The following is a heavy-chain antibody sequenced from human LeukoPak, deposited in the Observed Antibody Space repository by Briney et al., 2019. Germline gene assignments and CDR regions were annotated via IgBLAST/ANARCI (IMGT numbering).Heavy chain of an antibody. Sequence: PGGSLRLSCAASGFTFDDYGMSWVHQAPGKGLEWVCGINWNGGSTGYADSVKGRFTISRDNAKNSLYLQINSLVAEDTALYHCASDRRGSGSPSDYWGQGTLVTVSS. J-gene: IGHJ4*02. D-gene: IGHD3-10*01. CDR3: ASDRRGSGSPSDY. V-gene: IGHV3-20*01. CDR1: GFTFDDYG. CDR2: INWNGGST.